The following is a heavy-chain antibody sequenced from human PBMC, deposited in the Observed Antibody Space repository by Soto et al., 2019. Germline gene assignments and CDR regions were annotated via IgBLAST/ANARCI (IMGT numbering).Heavy chain of an antibody. V-gene: IGHV1-2*02. J-gene: IGHJ4*02. Sequence: QVQLVQSGAEVKKPGASVKVSCKASGYTFTGYYMHWVRQAPGQGLEWMGWINPNGGGTNYAQKFQGRVTMTRDTSISTAYMELSRLRSDDTAVYYCARGWEWWPDFDYWGQGTLVTVSS. D-gene: IGHD2-8*01. CDR2: INPNGGGT. CDR1: GYTFTGYY. CDR3: ARGWEWWPDFDY.